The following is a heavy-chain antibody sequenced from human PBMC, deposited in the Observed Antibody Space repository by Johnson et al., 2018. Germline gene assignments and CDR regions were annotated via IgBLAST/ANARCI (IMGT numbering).Heavy chain of an antibody. CDR3: ARDPWQNGRMDV. D-gene: IGHD2-8*01. CDR1: GFTFSSYG. J-gene: IGHJ6*02. V-gene: IGHV3-33*01. Sequence: QVQLVQSGGGVVQPGRSLRLSCAASGFTFSSYGMHWVRQAPGKGLEWVAVIWYVGSNTYYADSLKGRFTISRDNSKNTLYLQMNRRRAEDTDVYYCARDPWQNGRMDVWGQGTTVTGSS. CDR2: IWYVGSNT.